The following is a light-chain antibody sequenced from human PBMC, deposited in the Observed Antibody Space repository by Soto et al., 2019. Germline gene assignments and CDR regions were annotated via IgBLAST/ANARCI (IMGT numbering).Light chain of an antibody. CDR3: QQYDTLLS. V-gene: IGKV1-33*01. Sequence: DLQMTQSPSSLSASVGDRVTITCQASQDITNYLNWYQQKPGKAPKLLIYDASNLETGVPSRFSGSGSGTDFSFTISNLQPEDLATYYCQQYDTLLSFGGGTKVEIK. CDR1: QDITNY. J-gene: IGKJ4*01. CDR2: DAS.